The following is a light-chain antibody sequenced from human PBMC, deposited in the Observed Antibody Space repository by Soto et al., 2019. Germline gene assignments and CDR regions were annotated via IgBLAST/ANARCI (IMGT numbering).Light chain of an antibody. J-gene: IGLJ2*01. CDR2: EVS. CDR1: SSDVGAYNY. Sequence: QSVLTQRASVSGSPGQSITISCTGTSSDVGAYNYVSWYQQHPGKAPKLIISEVSNRPSGVSNRFSGSKSGNTASLTISGLQAEDEADYYCSSYTSSSTVVFGVGTKVTVL. CDR3: SSYTSSSTVV. V-gene: IGLV2-14*01.